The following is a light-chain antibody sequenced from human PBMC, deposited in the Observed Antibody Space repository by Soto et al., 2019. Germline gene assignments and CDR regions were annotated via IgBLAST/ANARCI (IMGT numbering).Light chain of an antibody. V-gene: IGLV2-14*02. CDR2: DVS. CDR1: SSDVGNL. Sequence: QSALTQPASVSGSPGQSITISFIGTSSDVGNLVSWYQQHPGKAPKLMIYDVSNRPSGVSNRFSGSKSGKTASLTISGLQAEDEADYYCSSYTSSGPVFGGGTKLNVL. CDR3: SSYTSSGPV. J-gene: IGLJ2*01.